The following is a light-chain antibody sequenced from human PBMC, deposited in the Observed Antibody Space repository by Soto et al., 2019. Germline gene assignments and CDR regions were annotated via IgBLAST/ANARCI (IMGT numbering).Light chain of an antibody. V-gene: IGLV2-14*01. Sequence: SVLTQHASGSGSPGHSITISCTGTSSDVGGYNYVSWYQQPPGKAPKLMIYEVSNRPSGVSNRFSGSKSGNTASLTISGLQAEDEADYYCSSYTSSSTYVFGTGTKVTVL. J-gene: IGLJ1*01. CDR3: SSYTSSSTYV. CDR1: SSDVGGYNY. CDR2: EVS.